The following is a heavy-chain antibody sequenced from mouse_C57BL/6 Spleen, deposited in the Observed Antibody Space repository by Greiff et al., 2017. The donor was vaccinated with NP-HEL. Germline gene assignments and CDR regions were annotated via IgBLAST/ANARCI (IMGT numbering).Heavy chain of an antibody. V-gene: IGHV1-55*01. CDR2: IYPGSGST. J-gene: IGHJ3*01. D-gene: IGHD4-1*01. CDR3: ARSELGRAWFAY. Sequence: VQLQQSGAELVKPGASVKMSCKASGYTFTSYWITWVKQRPGQGLEWIGDIYPGSGSTNYNEKFKSKATLTVDTSSSTAYMQLSSLTSEDSAVYYCARSELGRAWFAYWGQGTLVTVSA. CDR1: GYTFTSYW.